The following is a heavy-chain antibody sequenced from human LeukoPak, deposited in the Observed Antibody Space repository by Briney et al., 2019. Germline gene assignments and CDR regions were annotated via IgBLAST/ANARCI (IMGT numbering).Heavy chain of an antibody. V-gene: IGHV1-69*05. D-gene: IGHD5-12*01. CDR1: GGTFSSHA. CDR3: ARGKSGYDYGLDH. J-gene: IGHJ4*02. Sequence: GASVTVSCKASGGTFSSHAISWVRQAPAKGLEGVGGLIHVFGTTNYAEKFQGRVTITTDESTRTSYMELRSLKSDYTAVYYCARGKSGYDYGLDHWGQGILVIVSS. CDR2: LIHVFGTT.